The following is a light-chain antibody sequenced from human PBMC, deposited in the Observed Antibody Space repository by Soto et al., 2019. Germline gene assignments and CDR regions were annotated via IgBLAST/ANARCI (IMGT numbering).Light chain of an antibody. J-gene: IGLJ2*01. CDR2: RNN. CDR3: ATWDDSLSGVV. CDR1: SSNIGSNY. V-gene: IGLV1-47*01. Sequence: QSVLTQPPSASGTPGQRVTISCSGSSSNIGSNYVYWYQQLPGTAPKLLIYRNNQRPSGVPDRFSGSKSGTSAFLAISGLRSEDEADDYCATWDDSLSGVVFGGGTKLTVL.